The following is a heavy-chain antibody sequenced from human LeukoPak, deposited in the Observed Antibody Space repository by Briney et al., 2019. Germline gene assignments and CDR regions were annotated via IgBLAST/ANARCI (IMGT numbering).Heavy chain of an antibody. V-gene: IGHV4-4*02. Sequence: SETLSLTCAVSGGSISSSNWWSWVRQPPGKGLEWIGEIYHSGSTNYNPSLKSRVTISVDKSKNQFSLKLSSVTAADTAVYYCARSYDTSGYYFYFDYWGQGTLVTVSS. CDR1: GGSISSSNW. J-gene: IGHJ4*02. D-gene: IGHD3-22*01. CDR2: IYHSGST. CDR3: ARSYDTSGYYFYFDY.